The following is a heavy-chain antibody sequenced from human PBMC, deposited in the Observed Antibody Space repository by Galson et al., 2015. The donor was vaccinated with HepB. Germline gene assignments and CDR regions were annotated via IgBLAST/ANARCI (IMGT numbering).Heavy chain of an antibody. D-gene: IGHD6-13*01. CDR1: GFTFSSYS. V-gene: IGHV3-48*02. CDR3: ASLGAGGDIAAAVYYFDY. J-gene: IGHJ4*02. CDR2: ISSSSSTI. Sequence: SLRLSCAASGFTFSSYSMNWVRQAPGKGLEWVSYISSSSSTIYYADSVKGRFTISRDNAKNSLYLQMNSLRDEDTAVYYCASLGAGGDIAAAVYYFDYWGQGTLVTVSS.